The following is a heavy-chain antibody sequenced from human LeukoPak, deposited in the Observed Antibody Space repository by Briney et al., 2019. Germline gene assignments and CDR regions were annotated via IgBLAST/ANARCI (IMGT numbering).Heavy chain of an antibody. CDR1: GYTFTSYG. D-gene: IGHD2-15*01. CDR3: ARVNGCSGGSCGWFDP. CDR2: ISAHNGNT. J-gene: IGHJ5*02. Sequence: ASVKVSCKASGYTFTSYGISWVRQAPGQGLEWMGWISAHNGNTNYAQKLQGRVTMTTDTSTSTAHMELRSLRSDDTAVYYCARVNGCSGGSCGWFDPWGQGTLVTVSS. V-gene: IGHV1-18*01.